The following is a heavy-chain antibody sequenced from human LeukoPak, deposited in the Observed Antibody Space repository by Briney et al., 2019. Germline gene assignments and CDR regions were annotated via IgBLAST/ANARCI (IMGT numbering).Heavy chain of an antibody. CDR3: ARVRGRPTTVTTFDY. D-gene: IGHD4-17*01. V-gene: IGHV4-30-2*01. J-gene: IGHJ4*02. Sequence: SQTLSLTRAVSGGSISSGGYSWSWIRQPPGKGLEWIGYIYHSGSTYYNPSLKSRVTISVDRSKNQFSLKLSSVTAADTAVYYCARVRGRPTTVTTFDYWGQGTLVTVSS. CDR1: GGSISSGGYS. CDR2: IYHSGST.